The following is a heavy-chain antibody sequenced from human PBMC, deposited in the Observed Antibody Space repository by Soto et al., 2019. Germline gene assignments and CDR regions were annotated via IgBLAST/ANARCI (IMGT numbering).Heavy chain of an antibody. CDR2: TSAYNGNA. D-gene: IGHD1-26*01. V-gene: IGHV1-18*01. Sequence: QVQLVQSGAEVKKPGASVKVSCKASGYTFTSYGITWVRQAPGQGLEWMGWTSAYNGNATYAQKFQARVTMTTDTSTRKGYRELRSLRSDDTAVYYCARDLGAQIVAYWGQGTLVTVSS. CDR1: GYTFTSYG. J-gene: IGHJ4*02. CDR3: ARDLGAQIVAY.